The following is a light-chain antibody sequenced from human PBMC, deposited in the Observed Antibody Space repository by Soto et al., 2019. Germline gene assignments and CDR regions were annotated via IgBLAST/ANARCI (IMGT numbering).Light chain of an antibody. J-gene: IGKJ4*01. CDR2: LGS. Sequence: EIVMTQSPLSLPVTPGEPASISCRSSANLLHRNGNNSVDWYLQKPGRSPQLLIFLGSNRASGVPDRFSGSGSGTDFTLEISRVEAEDVGVYYCMQTLQTPLTFGGGTKV. CDR3: MQTLQTPLT. V-gene: IGKV2-28*01. CDR1: ANLLHRNGNNS.